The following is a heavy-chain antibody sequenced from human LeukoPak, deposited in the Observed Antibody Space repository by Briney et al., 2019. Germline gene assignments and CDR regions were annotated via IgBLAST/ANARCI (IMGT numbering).Heavy chain of an antibody. CDR1: GFTFSSYA. Sequence: QTGGSLRLSCAASGFTFSSYAMHWVRQAPGKGLEWVAVISYDGSNKYYADSVKGRFTISRDNSKNTLYLQMNSLRAEDTAVYYCARWLVTTTLILDYWGQGTLVTVSS. V-gene: IGHV3-30-3*01. CDR3: ARWLVTTTLILDY. CDR2: ISYDGSNK. D-gene: IGHD4-17*01. J-gene: IGHJ4*02.